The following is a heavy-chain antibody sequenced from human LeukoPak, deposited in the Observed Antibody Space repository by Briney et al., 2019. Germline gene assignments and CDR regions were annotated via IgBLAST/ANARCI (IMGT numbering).Heavy chain of an antibody. CDR1: GFTFSSYA. CDR3: AKDSSITMIVTLLFDY. D-gene: IGHD3-22*01. J-gene: IGHJ4*02. V-gene: IGHV3-30-3*01. Sequence: GGSLRLSCAASGFTFSSYAMHWVRQAPGKGLEWVAVISYDGSNKYYADSVKGRFTISRDNSKNTLYLQMNSLRAEDTAVCYCAKDSSITMIVTLLFDYWGQGTLVTVSS. CDR2: ISYDGSNK.